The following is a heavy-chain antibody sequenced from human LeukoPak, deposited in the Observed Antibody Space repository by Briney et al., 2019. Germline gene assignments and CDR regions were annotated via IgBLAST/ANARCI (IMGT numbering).Heavy chain of an antibody. V-gene: IGHV4-59*01. J-gene: IGHJ4*02. Sequence: SETLSLTCTVSGDSISSYYWSWIRQPPGKGLEWIGYIYYSGSTNYNPSLKSRLTISVDTSKNQFSLKLSSVTAADTAVYNCARSYYYFDYWGQGTLVTVSS. CDR2: IYYSGST. CDR3: ARSYYYFDY. CDR1: GDSISSYY. D-gene: IGHD2-8*01.